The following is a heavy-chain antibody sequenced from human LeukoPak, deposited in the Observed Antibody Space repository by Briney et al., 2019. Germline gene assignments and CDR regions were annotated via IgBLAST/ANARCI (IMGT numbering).Heavy chain of an antibody. CDR3: ASGVGVYYYGMDV. D-gene: IGHD1-26*01. J-gene: IGHJ6*02. CDR1: GYTFTNFA. V-gene: IGHV1-3*01. CDR2: INGGNDDT. Sequence: GASVKVSCKASGYTFTNFAMHWVRQAPRQRLEWMGWINGGNDDTKYSQKFQGRVTITRDTSANTAYMELSNLRSEDTAVYYCASGVGVYYYGMDVWGQGTTVTVSS.